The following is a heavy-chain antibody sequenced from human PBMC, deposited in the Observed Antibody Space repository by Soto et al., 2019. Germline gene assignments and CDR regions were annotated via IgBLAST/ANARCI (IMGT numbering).Heavy chain of an antibody. Sequence: SETLSLTCTVSGGSISSGDYYWSWIRRPPGKGLEWIGYIYYSGSTYYNPSLKSRVTISVDTSKNQFSLKLSSVTAADTAVYYYARKSGYGYWFDPWGQGTLVTVSS. V-gene: IGHV4-30-4*01. D-gene: IGHD5-18*01. J-gene: IGHJ5*02. CDR3: ARKSGYGYWFDP. CDR2: IYYSGST. CDR1: GGSISSGDYY.